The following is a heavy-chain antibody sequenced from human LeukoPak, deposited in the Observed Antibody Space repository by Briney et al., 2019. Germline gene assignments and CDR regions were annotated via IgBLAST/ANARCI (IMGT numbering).Heavy chain of an antibody. V-gene: IGHV4-39*06. CDR1: SVSISSRTNY. CDR2: IYYSGTT. D-gene: IGHD2-8*01. J-gene: IGHJ4*02. CDR3: ARGSIVLLPDANFALRPLPVPFDS. Sequence: PSETLSLTCTVSSVSISSRTNYWGWIRQPPGKGLEWIGNIYYSGTTYYDPSLKGRVTISLDTSKNQFPLRLSSVTAADTAVYYCARGSIVLLPDANFALRPLPVPFDSWGQGTLVTVSS.